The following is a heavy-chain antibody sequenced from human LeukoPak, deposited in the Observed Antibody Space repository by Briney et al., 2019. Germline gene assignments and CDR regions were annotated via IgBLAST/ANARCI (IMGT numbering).Heavy chain of an antibody. CDR2: IYSGGST. CDR1: GFIVSNNY. J-gene: IGHJ4*02. Sequence: GGSLRLSCAASGFIVSNNYMTWLRQAPGKGLEWVSAIYSGGSTYYSNSVKGRFTISRDNSKNMLSLKMNSLRPEDTSVYYCVKQSGYRGYDFFDYWGQGALVTVSS. CDR3: VKQSGYRGYDFFDY. D-gene: IGHD5-12*01. V-gene: IGHV3-66*04.